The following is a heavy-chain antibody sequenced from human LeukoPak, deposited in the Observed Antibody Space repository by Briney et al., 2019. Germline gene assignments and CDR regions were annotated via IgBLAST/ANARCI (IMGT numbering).Heavy chain of an antibody. CDR3: ARDRGAYYYASGSFFDY. Sequence: GASVKVSCKASGYTFTSYGISWARQAPGQGLEWMGWISAYNGNTNYAQKLQGRVTMTTDTSTSTAYMELRSLRSDDTAVYYCARDRGAYYYASGSFFDYWGQGTLVTVSS. CDR2: ISAYNGNT. V-gene: IGHV1-18*01. D-gene: IGHD3-10*01. CDR1: GYTFTSYG. J-gene: IGHJ4*02.